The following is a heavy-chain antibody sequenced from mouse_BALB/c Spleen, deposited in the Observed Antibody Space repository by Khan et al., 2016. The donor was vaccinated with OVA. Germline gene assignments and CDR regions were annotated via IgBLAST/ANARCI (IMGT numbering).Heavy chain of an antibody. CDR3: ARVGYSGTMDY. Sequence: QIQLVQSGPELKKPGVTVKISCKASGYTFTTYGMNWVKQAPGKGLKWMGWINTYTGEPTYVDDFKGRFAFSFETSASTAYLQINNLKNEDTATYFWARVGYSGTMDYWGQGTSVTVSS. V-gene: IGHV9-3-1*01. CDR1: GYTFTTYG. J-gene: IGHJ4*01. D-gene: IGHD2-14*01. CDR2: INTYTGEP.